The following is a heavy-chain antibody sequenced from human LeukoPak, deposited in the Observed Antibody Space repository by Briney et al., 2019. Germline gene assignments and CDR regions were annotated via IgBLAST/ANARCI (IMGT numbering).Heavy chain of an antibody. CDR2: IYYSGST. V-gene: IGHV4-30-2*01. D-gene: IGHD6-6*01. J-gene: IGHJ4*02. CDR1: GGSISSGGYY. CDR3: ARGYSSSYGGYYFDY. Sequence: PSETLSLTCTVSGGSISSGGYYWSWIRQPPGKGLEWIGYIYYSGSTYCNPSLKSRVTISGDRSKNQFSLKLSSVTAADTAVYYCARGYSSSYGGYYFDYWGQGTLVTVSS.